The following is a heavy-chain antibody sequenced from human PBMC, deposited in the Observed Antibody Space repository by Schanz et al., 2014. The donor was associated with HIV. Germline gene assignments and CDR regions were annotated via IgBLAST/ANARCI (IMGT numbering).Heavy chain of an antibody. CDR3: AKDLGGFSAYEAYTSGRGY. CDR1: GFPFSSYA. Sequence: VQLVESGGGVVQPGRSLRLSCTGSGFPFSSYAINWVRQAPGKGLEWVSSISSSSSYIYYADSMKGRFTISRDNAKNSLYLQMNSLRAEDTAVYYCAKDLGGFSAYEAYTSGRGYWGQGTLVIVSS. D-gene: IGHD5-12*01. V-gene: IGHV3-21*02. CDR2: ISSSSSYI. J-gene: IGHJ4*02.